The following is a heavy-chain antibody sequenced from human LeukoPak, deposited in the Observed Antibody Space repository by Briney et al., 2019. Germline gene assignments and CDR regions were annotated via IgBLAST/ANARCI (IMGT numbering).Heavy chain of an antibody. J-gene: IGHJ4*02. D-gene: IGHD3-10*01. CDR1: GFTFSSYA. CDR2: ISYDRSNK. Sequence: GGSLRLSCAASGFTFSSYAMHWVRQAPGKGLEWVATISYDRSNKYYADSVKGRFTISRDNVKNSLYLQMNSLRAEDTAVYYCARVRSVPDYWGQGTLVTVSS. V-gene: IGHV3-30-3*01. CDR3: ARVRSVPDY.